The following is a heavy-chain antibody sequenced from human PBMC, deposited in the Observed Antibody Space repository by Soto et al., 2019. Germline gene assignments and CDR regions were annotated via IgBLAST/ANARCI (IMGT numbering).Heavy chain of an antibody. V-gene: IGHV3-23*01. CDR2: LSGNGGTT. J-gene: IGHJ4*02. CDR3: AKEWRRGYSAYYECLEFDY. Sequence: EVQLLESGGGLVQPGGSLRLSCAASGFTFSSYAMSWVRQAPGKGLEWVPTLSGNGGTTYYSDSVKGRLTISRDNSKNTLHPQMNGLRAEDMAICYCAKEWRRGYSAYYECLEFDYWGQGPLVSVSS. D-gene: IGHD5-12*01. CDR1: GFTFSSYA.